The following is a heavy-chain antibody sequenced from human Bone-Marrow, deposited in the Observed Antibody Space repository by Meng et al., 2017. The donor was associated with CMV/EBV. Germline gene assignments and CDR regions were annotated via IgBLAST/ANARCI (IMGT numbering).Heavy chain of an antibody. V-gene: IGHV1-46*01. J-gene: IGHJ4*02. CDR1: GYTFTSYY. CDR2: INPSGGST. D-gene: IGHD6-6*01. Sequence: ASVKAPCKASGYTFTSYYMHWVRQAPGQGLEWMGIINPSGGSTSYAQKFQGRVTMTRDTSTSTVYMELSSLKASDTAMYYCARVYSSSSKFDYWGQGTLVTVSS. CDR3: ARVYSSSSKFDY.